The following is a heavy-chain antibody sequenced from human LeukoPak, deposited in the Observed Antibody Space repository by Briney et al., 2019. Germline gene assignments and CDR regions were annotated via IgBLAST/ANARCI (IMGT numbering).Heavy chain of an antibody. CDR2: INTDGSST. V-gene: IGHV3-74*01. D-gene: IGHD6-6*01. CDR1: GFTFSSYW. CDR3: ARGYCSSYRIDY. Sequence: GGSLRLSCAASGFTFSSYWMHCVRQAPGKGPVWVSRINTDGSSTTYADSVKGRFTISRDNAKDALYLQMNSLSAEDTAVYYCARGYCSSYRIDYRGQGTLVTVSS. J-gene: IGHJ4*02.